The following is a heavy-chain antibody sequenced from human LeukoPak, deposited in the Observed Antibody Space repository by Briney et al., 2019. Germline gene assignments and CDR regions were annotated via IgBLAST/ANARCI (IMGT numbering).Heavy chain of an antibody. J-gene: IGHJ5*02. D-gene: IGHD2-15*01. CDR1: GGTFSSYA. CDR3: AREADCSGGSCRYNWFDP. Sequence: ASVWVSRKASGGTFSSYAISWVRQAPGQGLEWMGGIIPIFGTANYAQKFQGRVTITADESTSTAYMELSSLRSEDTAVYYCAREADCSGGSCRYNWFDPSGQRTLVTVSS. CDR2: IIPIFGTA. V-gene: IGHV1-69*01.